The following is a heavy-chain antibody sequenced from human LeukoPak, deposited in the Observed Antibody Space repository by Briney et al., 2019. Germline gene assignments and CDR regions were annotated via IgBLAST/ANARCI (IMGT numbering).Heavy chain of an antibody. V-gene: IGHV4-59*01. D-gene: IGHD3-22*01. CDR3: ASSMPVYDSSGYSLGN. J-gene: IGHJ4*02. Sequence: SETLSLTCNVSGSSITAFYWSWIRQSPGKGLEWIGSFQYSGNSNYNPSLKSRVAMSVDTSKRQLSLRLTSVTAADTAVYYCASSMPVYDSSGYSLGNWGQGTLVTVSS. CDR2: FQYSGNS. CDR1: GSSITAFY.